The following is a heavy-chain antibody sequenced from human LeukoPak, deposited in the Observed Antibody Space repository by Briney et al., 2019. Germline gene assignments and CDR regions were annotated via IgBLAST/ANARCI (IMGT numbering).Heavy chain of an antibody. D-gene: IGHD6-19*01. J-gene: IGHJ5*02. CDR2: INHSGST. V-gene: IGHV4-34*01. Sequence: KPSETLSLTCAVYGGSFSGYYWSWIRQPPGKGLEWIGEINHSGSTNYNPSLKSRVTISVDTSKNQFSLKLSSVTAADTAVYYCARTSGWYSPNWFDPWGQGTLVTVSS. CDR1: GGSFSGYY. CDR3: ARTSGWYSPNWFDP.